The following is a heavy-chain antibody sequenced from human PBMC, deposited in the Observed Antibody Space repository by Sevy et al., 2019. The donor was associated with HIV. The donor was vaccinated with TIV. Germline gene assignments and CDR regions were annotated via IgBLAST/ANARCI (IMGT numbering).Heavy chain of an antibody. CDR2: ISFDGNYT. V-gene: IGHV3-30*15. CDR1: GFTFRTYS. D-gene: IGHD2-2*01. Sequence: YLRLSCAASGFTFRTYSMYWVRQAPVKGLEWVALISFDGNYTKYADSVKGRFTISRDNSNNRLDLQMSSLRVEDTAVHYCARDPNQDAFDIWGQGTVVFVSS. CDR3: ARDPNQDAFDI. J-gene: IGHJ3*02.